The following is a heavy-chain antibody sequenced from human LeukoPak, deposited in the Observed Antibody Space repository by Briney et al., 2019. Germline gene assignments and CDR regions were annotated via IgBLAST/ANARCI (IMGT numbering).Heavy chain of an antibody. CDR3: ATSLPPIVATNPTGY. CDR2: FDPEDGET. Sequence: ASVKVSCKVSGYTLTELSTHLVRQAPGKGLEWMGGFDPEDGETIYAQKFQGRVTMTEDTSTDTAYMELSSLRSEDTAVYYCATSLPPIVATNPTGYWGQGTLVTVSS. D-gene: IGHD5-12*01. J-gene: IGHJ4*02. V-gene: IGHV1-24*01. CDR1: GYTLTELS.